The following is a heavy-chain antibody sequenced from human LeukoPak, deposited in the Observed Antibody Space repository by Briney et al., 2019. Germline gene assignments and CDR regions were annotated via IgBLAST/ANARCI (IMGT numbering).Heavy chain of an antibody. Sequence: GGSLRLSCAASGFTLSSYAMSWVRQAPGKGLEWVSAISGSGGSGGSTYYADSVKGRFTVSRDNSKNTLYLQMNSLRAEDTAVYYCAKSGAVRFDPWGQGTLVTVSS. J-gene: IGHJ5*02. D-gene: IGHD3-10*01. CDR1: GFTLSSYA. CDR3: AKSGAVRFDP. V-gene: IGHV3-23*01. CDR2: ISGSGGSGGST.